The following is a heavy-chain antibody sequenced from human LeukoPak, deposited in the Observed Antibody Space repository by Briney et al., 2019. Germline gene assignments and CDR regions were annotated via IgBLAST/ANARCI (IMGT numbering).Heavy chain of an antibody. D-gene: IGHD4-23*01. J-gene: IGHJ5*02. V-gene: IGHV4-61*02. CDR1: GGSISSGSYY. Sequence: PSQTLSLTCSVSGGSISSGSYYWSWIRQPAGKGLEWIGRIYTSGSTNYNPSLKSRVTISVDTSKNQFSLKLSSVTAADTAVYYRARDYGGNNWFDPWGQGTLVTVSS. CDR2: IYTSGST. CDR3: ARDYGGNNWFDP.